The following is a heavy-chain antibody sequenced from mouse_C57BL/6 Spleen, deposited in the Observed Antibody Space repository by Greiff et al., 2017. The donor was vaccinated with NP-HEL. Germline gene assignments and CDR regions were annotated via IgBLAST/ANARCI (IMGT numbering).Heavy chain of an antibody. D-gene: IGHD1-1*01. J-gene: IGHJ2*01. CDR2: IYPRSGNT. CDR3: ARDFYFHYGSSYVDY. V-gene: IGHV1-81*01. Sequence: QVQLQQSGAELARPGASVKLSCKASGYTFTSYGISWVKQRTGQGLEWIGEIYPRSGNTYYNEKFKGKATLTADKSSSTAYMELRSLTSEDSAVYFCARDFYFHYGSSYVDYWGQGTTLTVSS. CDR1: GYTFTSYG.